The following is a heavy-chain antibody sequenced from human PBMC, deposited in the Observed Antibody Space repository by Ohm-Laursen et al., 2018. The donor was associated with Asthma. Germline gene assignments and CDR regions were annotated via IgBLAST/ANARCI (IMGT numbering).Heavy chain of an antibody. Sequence: GTLSLTCTVSGGSISSYYWSWIRQPPGKGLEWIGYIYYSGSTNYNPYLKSRVTISVDTTKNQFSLKLSYVTAADSAVYYCASGTSGDYWGQGTLATVSS. CDR2: IYYSGST. J-gene: IGHJ4*02. CDR1: GGSISSYY. D-gene: IGHD1-14*01. V-gene: IGHV4-59*01. CDR3: ASGTSGDY.